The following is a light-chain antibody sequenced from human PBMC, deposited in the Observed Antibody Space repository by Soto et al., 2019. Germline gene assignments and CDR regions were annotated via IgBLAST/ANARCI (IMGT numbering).Light chain of an antibody. CDR2: LGS. Sequence: DIVMTQSPLSLPVTPGEPASISCRTSQSLLHTNGYNYLDWYLQKPGQSPQLLIYLGSNRTSGVPDRFSGSGSGTDFTLKISRVEAEDVGVYYCMQALYTPQTFGQGTKVEIK. CDR1: QSLLHTNGYNY. CDR3: MQALYTPQT. V-gene: IGKV2-28*01. J-gene: IGKJ1*01.